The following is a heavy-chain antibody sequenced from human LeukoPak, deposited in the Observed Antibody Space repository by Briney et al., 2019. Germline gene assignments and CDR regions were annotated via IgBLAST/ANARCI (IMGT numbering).Heavy chain of an antibody. Sequence: GGSLRLSCAASGFTFSSYAMSWVRQAPGKGLEWVSAISGSGGNTYYADSGKGRFTISRDNSKNTLYLQMNSLRAEDTAVYYCAKEYSGSYSGDYWGQGTLVTVSS. J-gene: IGHJ4*02. CDR1: GFTFSSYA. D-gene: IGHD1-26*01. CDR3: AKEYSGSYSGDY. CDR2: ISGSGGNT. V-gene: IGHV3-23*01.